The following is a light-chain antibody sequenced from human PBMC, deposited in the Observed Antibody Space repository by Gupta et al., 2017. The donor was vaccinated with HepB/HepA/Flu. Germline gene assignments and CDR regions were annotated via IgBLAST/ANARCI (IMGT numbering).Light chain of an antibody. CDR1: QSVSSN. V-gene: IGKV3-15*01. Sequence: DIVMTQSPATLSVSPGERATPSCRASQSVSSNLAWYQQKPGQAPRLLIYGASTRATGITARFSGSGYGTECTLTISSLQEEDCAVYYCKQNKVGHRSMYTCGQGTKLEIK. J-gene: IGKJ2*01. CDR3: KQNKVGHRSMYT. CDR2: GAS.